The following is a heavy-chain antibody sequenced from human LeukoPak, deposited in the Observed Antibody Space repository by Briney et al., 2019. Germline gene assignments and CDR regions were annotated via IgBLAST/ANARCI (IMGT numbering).Heavy chain of an antibody. Sequence: LGESLKISCKGSGYSFTSYWIGWVRQMPGKGLEWMGIIYPGDSDTRYSPSFQGQVTISADKSISTAYLQWSSLKASDTAMYYCARLRREYSSSSGAFDIWGQGTMVTVSS. CDR3: ARLRREYSSSSGAFDI. CDR2: IYPGDSDT. CDR1: GYSFTSYW. J-gene: IGHJ3*02. D-gene: IGHD6-6*01. V-gene: IGHV5-51*01.